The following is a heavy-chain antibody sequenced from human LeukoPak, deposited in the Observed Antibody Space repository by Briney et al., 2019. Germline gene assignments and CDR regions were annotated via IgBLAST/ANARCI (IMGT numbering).Heavy chain of an antibody. Sequence: GGSLRLSCAASGFTFSASAMHWVRQAPGKGLEWVAVVAYDGNSKYYADSVKGRFTIPRDNSKNTLYLQMNNLRSEDTALYHCARGNTIFGASRWFDPWGQGTLVTVSS. CDR1: GFTFSASA. V-gene: IGHV3-30-3*01. J-gene: IGHJ5*02. CDR3: ARGNTIFGASRWFDP. CDR2: VAYDGNSK. D-gene: IGHD3-3*01.